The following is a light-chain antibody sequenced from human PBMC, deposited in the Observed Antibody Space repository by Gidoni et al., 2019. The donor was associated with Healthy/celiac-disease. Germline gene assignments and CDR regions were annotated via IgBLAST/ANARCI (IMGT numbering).Light chain of an antibody. CDR1: QSVLYSSNNKNY. Sequence: DILMTQSPDFLAVSLGERATINCMSSQSVLYSSNNKNYLAWYQQQPGQPPKLLIYWASTRESGVPDRFSGSGSGTDFTLTISSLQAEDVAVYYCQQYYSTPLFTFGPGTKVDIK. J-gene: IGKJ3*01. CDR3: QQYYSTPLFT. V-gene: IGKV4-1*01. CDR2: WAS.